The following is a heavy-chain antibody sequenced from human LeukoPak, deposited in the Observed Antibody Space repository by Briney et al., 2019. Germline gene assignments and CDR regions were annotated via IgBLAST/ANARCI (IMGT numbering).Heavy chain of an antibody. V-gene: IGHV4-31*03. CDR2: IYYSGST. CDR1: GGSISSGGYY. D-gene: IGHD3-22*01. J-gene: IGHJ4*02. Sequence: PSETLSLTCTVSGGSISSGGYYWSWIRQHPRKGLEWIGYIYYSGSTYYNPSLKSRVTISVDTSKSQFSLKLSSVTAADTAVDYCARGEGYYYDSSGYYFGYWGQGTLVTVSS. CDR3: ARGEGYYYDSSGYYFGY.